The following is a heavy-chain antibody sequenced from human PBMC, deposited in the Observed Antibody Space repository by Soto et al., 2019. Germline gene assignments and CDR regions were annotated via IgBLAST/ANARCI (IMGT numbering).Heavy chain of an antibody. D-gene: IGHD3-22*01. Sequence: QVQLVQSGAEVKKPGASVKVSCKASGYTFTRYGISWVRQAPGQGLEGMGWISAYNGNTNYAQKRQRRVTMTTDTPTNTADTELRNLRYDDTAVYYCARDTPEYFDSRGTNWFDPWGQGTLVTVSS. CDR1: GYTFTRYG. CDR3: ARDTPEYFDSRGTNWFDP. J-gene: IGHJ5*02. V-gene: IGHV1-18*01. CDR2: ISAYNGNT.